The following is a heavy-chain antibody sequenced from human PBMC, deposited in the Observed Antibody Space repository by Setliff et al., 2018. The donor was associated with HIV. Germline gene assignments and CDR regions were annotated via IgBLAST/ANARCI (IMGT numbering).Heavy chain of an antibody. CDR3: ARGFDYAQRPPLYYFDY. CDR2: ISSSSSYT. V-gene: IGHV3-11*05. D-gene: IGHD2-2*01. J-gene: IGHJ4*02. CDR1: GFTFSDYY. Sequence: GGSLRLSCAASGFTFSDYYMTWIRQAPGKGLEWVSYISSSSSYTNYVDSVKGRFTISRDNAKNSLYLQMNSLRAEDTAVYYCARGFDYAQRPPLYYFDYWGQGTLVTVSS.